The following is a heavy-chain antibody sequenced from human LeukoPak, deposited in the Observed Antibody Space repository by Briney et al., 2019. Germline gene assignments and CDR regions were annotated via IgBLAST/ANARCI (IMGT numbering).Heavy chain of an antibody. Sequence: ASVKVSCKASGYTFTCYDINWVRQATGQGLEWMGWMNPNSGNTGSAQRFQGRITMTRDTSISTAYMELSSLRFEDTAVYYCARGPLVWLPSSFDPWGQGTLVTVSS. CDR3: ARGPLVWLPSSFDP. CDR2: MNPNSGNT. V-gene: IGHV1-8*01. D-gene: IGHD3-16*01. CDR1: GYTFTCYD. J-gene: IGHJ5*02.